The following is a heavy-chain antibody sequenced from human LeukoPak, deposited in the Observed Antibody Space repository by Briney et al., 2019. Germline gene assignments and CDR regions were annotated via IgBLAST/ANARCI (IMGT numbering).Heavy chain of an antibody. V-gene: IGHV4-59*01. D-gene: IGHD6-19*01. J-gene: IGHJ4*02. CDR2: IYYSGST. CDR1: GGSFSGYY. Sequence: PSETLSLTCAVYGGSFSGYYWSWIRQPPGKGLEWIGYIYYSGSTNYNPSLKSRVTISVDTSKNQFSLKLSSVTAADTAVYYCARVAGSGWHKYYFDYWGQGTLVTVSS. CDR3: ARVAGSGWHKYYFDY.